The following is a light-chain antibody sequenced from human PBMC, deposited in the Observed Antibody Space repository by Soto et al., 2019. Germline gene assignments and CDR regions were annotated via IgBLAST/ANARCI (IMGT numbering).Light chain of an antibody. CDR2: YES. Sequence: SYELTQPPSVSVAPGKTARITCGGNNIGSKSVHWYQQKPGQAPVLVIYYESDRPSGIPERFSGSNSGNTATLTISRVEAGDEADYYCQVCDSSSDHVVFGGGTKLTVL. CDR1: NIGSKS. CDR3: QVCDSSSDHVV. J-gene: IGLJ2*01. V-gene: IGLV3-21*04.